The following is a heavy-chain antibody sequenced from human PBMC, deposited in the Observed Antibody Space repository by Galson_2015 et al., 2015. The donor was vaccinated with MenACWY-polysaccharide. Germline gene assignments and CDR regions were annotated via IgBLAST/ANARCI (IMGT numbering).Heavy chain of an antibody. V-gene: IGHV5-51*03. Sequence: QSGAEVKKPGESLKISCQGSGYNFGSYWIAWVRQMPGKGLEWMGSVYPGDSDAKYSPSFQGQVTFSVDKSISTAFLHWSSLKASDSAIYYCARLNSRGYCGDSCPFDEWGQGTLVTVSS. CDR1: GYNFGSYW. CDR3: ARLNSRGYCGDSCPFDE. J-gene: IGHJ4*02. D-gene: IGHD2-21*01. CDR2: VYPGDSDA.